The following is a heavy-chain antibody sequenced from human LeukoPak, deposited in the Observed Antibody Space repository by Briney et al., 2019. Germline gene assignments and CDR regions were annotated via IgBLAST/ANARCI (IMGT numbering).Heavy chain of an antibody. CDR3: ARNKIEGPTKLDY. CDR1: GFTFSSYW. CDR2: IKQDESEK. V-gene: IGHV3-7*03. D-gene: IGHD1-1*01. Sequence: GGSLRLSCAASGFTFSSYWMSWVRQAPGKGLEWVANIKQDESEKYYVDFVKGRFTISRDNAKNSLHLQMNSLRAEDTAVYYCARNKIEGPTKLDYWGQGILVTVSS. J-gene: IGHJ4*02.